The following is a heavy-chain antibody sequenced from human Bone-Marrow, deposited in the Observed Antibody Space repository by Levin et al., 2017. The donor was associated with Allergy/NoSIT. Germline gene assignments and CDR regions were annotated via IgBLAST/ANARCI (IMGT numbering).Heavy chain of an antibody. V-gene: IGHV3-30*04. Sequence: GGSLRLSCAASGFTFSSYAMHWVRQAPGKGLEWVAVISYDGSNKYYADSVKGRFTISRDNSKNTLYLQMNSLRAEDTAVYYCARVLGCSSTSCYPYYYYYGMDGWGQGTTVTVSS. J-gene: IGHJ6*02. D-gene: IGHD2-2*01. CDR2: ISYDGSNK. CDR1: GFTFSSYA. CDR3: ARVLGCSSTSCYPYYYYYGMDG.